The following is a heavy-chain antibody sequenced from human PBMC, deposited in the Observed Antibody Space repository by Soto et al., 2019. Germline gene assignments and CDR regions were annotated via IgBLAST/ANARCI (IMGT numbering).Heavy chain of an antibody. CDR3: ARDRGRGSSTSYYFDY. J-gene: IGHJ4*02. Sequence: KTGGSLRLSCAASGFTFSSYNMNWVRQAPGKGLEWVSSISSTSSSIYYADSLEGRFAISRDNTKNSLYLQMNSLRAEDTAVYYCARDRGRGSSTSYYFDYWGQGILVTVSS. D-gene: IGHD6-6*01. V-gene: IGHV3-21*01. CDR2: ISSTSSSI. CDR1: GFTFSSYN.